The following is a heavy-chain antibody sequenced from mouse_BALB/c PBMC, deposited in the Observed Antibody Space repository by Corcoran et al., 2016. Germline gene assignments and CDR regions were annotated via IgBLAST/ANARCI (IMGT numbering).Heavy chain of an antibody. Sequence: QIQLVQSGPELKKPGETVKISCKASGYTFTNYGMNWVKQAPGKGLKWMGWINTYTGEPTYADDFKGRFAFSLETSASTAYLQINNLKNEDMATYFCAREGMTYFDYWGQGTTLTVSS. CDR2: INTYTGEP. D-gene: IGHD2-10*02. V-gene: IGHV9-1*02. J-gene: IGHJ2*01. CDR3: AREGMTYFDY. CDR1: GYTFTNYG.